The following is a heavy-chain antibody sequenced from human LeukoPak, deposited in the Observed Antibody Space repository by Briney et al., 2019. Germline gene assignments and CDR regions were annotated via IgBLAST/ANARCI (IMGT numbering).Heavy chain of an antibody. D-gene: IGHD2-2*01. J-gene: IGHJ1*01. CDR2: ISSSSYI. V-gene: IGHV3-21*01. CDR3: ARDDIVVVPAAASAEYFQH. CDR1: GFTFSSYS. Sequence: GGSLRLSCAASGFTFSSYSMNWVRQAPGKGLEWVSSISSSSYIYYADSVKGRSTISRDNAKNSLYLQMNSLRAEDTAVYYCARDDIVVVPAAASAEYFQHWGQGTLVTVSS.